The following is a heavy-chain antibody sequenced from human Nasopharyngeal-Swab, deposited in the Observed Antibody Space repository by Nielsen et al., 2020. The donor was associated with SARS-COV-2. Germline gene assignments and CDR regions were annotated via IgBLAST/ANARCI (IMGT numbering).Heavy chain of an antibody. CDR3: AEDPGGRGQGS. CDR1: GGTLSNYP. Sequence: SVKVSCKASGGTLSNYPISWVRQAPGQGLVWMGGIMPILGVATYTQNFQGRVTITADKSTNTVYMELSSLRSDDTAMYFCAEDPGGRGQGSWGPGTQVTVSS. D-gene: IGHD2-8*02. CDR2: IMPILGVA. J-gene: IGHJ5*02. V-gene: IGHV1-69*10.